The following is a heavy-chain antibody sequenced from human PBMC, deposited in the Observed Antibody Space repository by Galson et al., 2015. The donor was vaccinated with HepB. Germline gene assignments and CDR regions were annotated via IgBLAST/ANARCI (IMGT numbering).Heavy chain of an antibody. CDR2: IIPIFGIA. CDR1: GGTFSSYA. J-gene: IGHJ4*02. Sequence: SVKVSCKASGGTFSSYAISWVRQAPGQGLEWMGGIIPIFGIANYAQKFQGRVTITADESTSTAYMELSSLRSEDTAVYYCAREDSSGWYSLFDYWGQGTLVTVSS. V-gene: IGHV1-69*13. D-gene: IGHD6-19*01. CDR3: AREDSSGWYSLFDY.